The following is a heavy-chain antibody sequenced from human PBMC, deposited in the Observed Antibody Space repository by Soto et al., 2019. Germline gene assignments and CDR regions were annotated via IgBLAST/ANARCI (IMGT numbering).Heavy chain of an antibody. V-gene: IGHV3-23*01. CDR3: ARVVGGNGWHDNAFDI. J-gene: IGHJ3*02. Sequence: GGSLRLSCAASGFTFSRYAMSWVRQAPGRGLDWVSGITGSGSITYYAASVKGRFTISRDHSKNTVYLQMNSLRAEDTALYYCARVVGGNGWHDNAFDIWSQGKMVTVSS. CDR2: ITGSGSIT. D-gene: IGHD6-19*01. CDR1: GFTFSRYA.